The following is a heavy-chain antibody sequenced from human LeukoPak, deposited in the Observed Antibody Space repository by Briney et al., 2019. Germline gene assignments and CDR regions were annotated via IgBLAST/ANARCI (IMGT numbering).Heavy chain of an antibody. V-gene: IGHV1-2*02. CDR2: INPNGGGT. Sequence: ASVKVSCTASGYTFTGYSMHWVRQAPGQGLEWIGWINPNGGGTYHAQKFQDRVTMTRDTSISTAYMELSRLRSDDTSVYYCARGSPNNSNWFDPWGQGTLVTVSS. CDR3: ARGSPNNSNWFDP. J-gene: IGHJ5*02. D-gene: IGHD1-20*01. CDR1: GYTFTGYS.